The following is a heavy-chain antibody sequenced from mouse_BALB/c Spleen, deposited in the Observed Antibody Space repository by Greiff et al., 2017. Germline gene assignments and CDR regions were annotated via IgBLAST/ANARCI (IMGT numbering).Heavy chain of an antibody. D-gene: IGHD2-1*01. CDR3: ARSGGNYEDFDY. V-gene: IGHV5-17*02. CDR2: ISSGSSTI. Sequence: EVKLEESGGGLVQPGGSRKLSCAASGFTFSSFGMHWVRQAPEKGLEWVAYISSGSSTIYYADTVKGRFTISRDNPKNTLFLQMTSLRSEDTAMYYCARSGGNYEDFDYWGQGTTLTVSS. J-gene: IGHJ2*01. CDR1: GFTFSSFG.